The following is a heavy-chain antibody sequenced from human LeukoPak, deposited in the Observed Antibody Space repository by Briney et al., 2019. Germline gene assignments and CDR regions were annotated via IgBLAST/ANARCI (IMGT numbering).Heavy chain of an antibody. V-gene: IGHV4-61*01. D-gene: IGHD3-10*01. J-gene: IGHJ4*02. Sequence: PSETLSLTCTVSGVSVSSSIYYWSWIRQPPGKGLEWIGHMYYSGSTNYNPSLKSRVTIPVDTSRNQFSLNLSSVTAADTAVYYCARAEMSSGSFIDWGQGTLVTVSS. CDR3: ARAEMSSGSFID. CDR1: GVSVSSSIYY. CDR2: MYYSGST.